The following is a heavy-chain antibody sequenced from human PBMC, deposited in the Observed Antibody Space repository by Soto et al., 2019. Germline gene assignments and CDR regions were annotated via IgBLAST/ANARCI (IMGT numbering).Heavy chain of an antibody. CDR1: GYSISSYY. CDR3: ARHLRRDGHNDPAFDY. CDR2: IYNSRST. V-gene: IGHV4-59*08. Sequence: SDTLSLTCTVFGYSISSYYWTWIRQPPGKGLEWIGYIYNSRSTNYHPSLKSRVTISVDTSKNQFSLKLSSVTAADTAVYYCARHLRRDGHNDPAFDYWGQGTLVTVS. D-gene: IGHD1-1*01. J-gene: IGHJ4*02.